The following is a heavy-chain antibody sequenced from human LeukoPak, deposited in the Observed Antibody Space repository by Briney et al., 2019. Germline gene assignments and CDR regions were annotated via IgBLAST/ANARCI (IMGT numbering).Heavy chain of an antibody. CDR1: GFTFSNYA. Sequence: GGSLRLSCAASGFTFSNYAMSWVRQTPGKGLEYVANINQDGSEKYYVDSVKGRFIISRDNAKKSLYLRMNSLRAEDTGIYYWARSDVWGQGTMVIVSS. CDR2: INQDGSEK. V-gene: IGHV3-7*01. J-gene: IGHJ3*01. CDR3: ARSDV.